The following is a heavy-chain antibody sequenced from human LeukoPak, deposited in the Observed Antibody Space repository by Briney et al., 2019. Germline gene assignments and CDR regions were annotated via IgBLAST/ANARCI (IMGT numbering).Heavy chain of an antibody. Sequence: PSETLSLTCTVSGGSIRSGGYYWSWIRQYPGRGLEWIGHMYYSGSTYYNPSLKSRATISVDTSKNQFSLKLSSVTAADTAVYYCARDGDSSSPPNWFDPWGQGTLVTVSS. CDR3: ARDGDSSSPPNWFDP. J-gene: IGHJ5*02. CDR1: GGSIRSGGYY. CDR2: MYYSGST. D-gene: IGHD6-13*01. V-gene: IGHV4-31*03.